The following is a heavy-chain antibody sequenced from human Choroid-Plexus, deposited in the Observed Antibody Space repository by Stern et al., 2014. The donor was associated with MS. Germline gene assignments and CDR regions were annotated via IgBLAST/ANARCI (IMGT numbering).Heavy chain of an antibody. V-gene: IGHV3-30*18. CDR1: GFTFGSCA. J-gene: IGHJ5*02. Sequence: DQLVESGGGVVQPGRPLRLSCVASGFTFGSCAMHWVRQAPGKGLEWVAGVSYDGSNKDYAESVEGRFTISRDNSQNTLYMQMSSLRPEDTAVYYCAKDRQYLTYFFDHWGQGSLVTVSS. CDR3: AKDRQYLTYFFDH. D-gene: IGHD2/OR15-2a*01. CDR2: VSYDGSNK.